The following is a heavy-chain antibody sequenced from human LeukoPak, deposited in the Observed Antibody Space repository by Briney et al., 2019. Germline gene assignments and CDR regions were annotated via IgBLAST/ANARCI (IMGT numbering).Heavy chain of an antibody. D-gene: IGHD3-3*01. Sequence: VASVKVSCKASGYTFTSYDINWVRQATGQGLEWMGWMNPNSGNTGYAQKFQGRVTMTRNTSISTAYMELSSLRSGDTAVYYCARGVPYDFWSGYYYYYYGMDVWGQGTTVTVSS. CDR1: GYTFTSYD. CDR3: ARGVPYDFWSGYYYYYYGMDV. V-gene: IGHV1-8*01. J-gene: IGHJ6*02. CDR2: MNPNSGNT.